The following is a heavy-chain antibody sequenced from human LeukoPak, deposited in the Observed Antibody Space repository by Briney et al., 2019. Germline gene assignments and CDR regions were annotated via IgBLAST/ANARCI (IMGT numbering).Heavy chain of an antibody. CDR3: ASSLGDSSGPFGY. CDR2: IIPIFGTA. CDR1: GGTFSSYA. Sequence: GASVKVSCKASGGTFSSYAISWVRQAPGQGLEWMGGIIPIFGTANYAQKFQGRVTITADESTSTAYMELSSLRSEDTAVYYCASSLGDSSGPFGYWGQGTLVTVSS. D-gene: IGHD3-22*01. J-gene: IGHJ4*02. V-gene: IGHV1-69*01.